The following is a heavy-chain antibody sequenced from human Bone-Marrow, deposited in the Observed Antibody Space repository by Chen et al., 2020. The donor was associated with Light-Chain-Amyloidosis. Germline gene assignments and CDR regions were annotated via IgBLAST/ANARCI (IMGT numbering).Heavy chain of an antibody. CDR1: DFSFSGYV. CDR2: ISYDGHNK. J-gene: IGHJ6*02. Sequence: QVHLVESGGGVVQPGRSLRLSCTASDFSFSGYVLHWVRHTPGKGLEWVAVISYDGHNKYDGDSVQGRFTISRDNSKKSLYLQMDSLRVEDSAVYYCVKDTTTSLWVREHGMDVWGQGTTVTVSS. D-gene: IGHD5-18*01. V-gene: IGHV3-30*18. CDR3: VKDTTTSLWVREHGMDV.